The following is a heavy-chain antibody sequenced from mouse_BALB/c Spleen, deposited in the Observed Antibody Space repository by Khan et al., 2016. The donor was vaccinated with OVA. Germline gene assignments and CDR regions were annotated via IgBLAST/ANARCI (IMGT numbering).Heavy chain of an antibody. Sequence: QVRLQQSGAELAKPGASVKMSCKASGYTFTTYWMHWVKQRPGQGLEWIGYINHTSGYTDYNDKFKDRATLSADKSSSTAYMQLNSLTSEDSAVYYCTRDRIDYWGQGTTLTVSS. V-gene: IGHV1-7*01. J-gene: IGHJ2*01. CDR1: GYTFTTYW. CDR3: TRDRIDY. CDR2: INHTSGYT.